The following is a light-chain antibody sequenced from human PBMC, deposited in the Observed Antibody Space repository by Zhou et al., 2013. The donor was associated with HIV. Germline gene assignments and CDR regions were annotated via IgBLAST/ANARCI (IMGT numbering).Light chain of an antibody. J-gene: IGKJ4*01. CDR1: QAIGSW. CDR3: QQVNSFPPT. V-gene: IGKV1-12*01. Sequence: DVQMTQSPSSVSASVGDRVTITCRASQAIGSWLAWFQQKPGKAPNLLIYAASSLQSGVPSRFSGSGSGTDFTLTISSLQPEDFATYYCQQVNSFPPTFGGGTKVEIK. CDR2: AAS.